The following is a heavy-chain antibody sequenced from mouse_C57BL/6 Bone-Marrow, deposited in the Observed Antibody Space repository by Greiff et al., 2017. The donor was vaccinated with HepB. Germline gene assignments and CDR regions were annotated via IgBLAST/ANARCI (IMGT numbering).Heavy chain of an antibody. CDR3: TRRNYSNYPAWFAY. J-gene: IGHJ3*01. CDR2: IYPGNSDT. V-gene: IGHV1-5*01. D-gene: IGHD2-5*01. Sequence: EVQLQQSGTVLARPGASVKMSCKTSGYTFTSYWMHWVKQRPGQGLEWIGAIYPGNSDTSYNQKFKGKAKLTAVTSASTAYMELSSLANEDSAVYYCTRRNYSNYPAWFAYWGQGTLVTVSA. CDR1: GYTFTSYW.